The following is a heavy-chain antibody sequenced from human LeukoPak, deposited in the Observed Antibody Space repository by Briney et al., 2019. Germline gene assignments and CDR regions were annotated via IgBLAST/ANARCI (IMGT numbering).Heavy chain of an antibody. CDR2: IIPILGIA. CDR3: ARDKESARDAFDI. J-gene: IGHJ3*02. Sequence: ASVKVPCKASGGTFSSYAISWVRQAPGQGLEWMGRIIPILGIANYAQKFQGRVTITADKSTSTAYMELSSLRSEDTAVYYCARDKESARDAFDIWGQGTMVTVSS. V-gene: IGHV1-69*04. CDR1: GGTFSSYA.